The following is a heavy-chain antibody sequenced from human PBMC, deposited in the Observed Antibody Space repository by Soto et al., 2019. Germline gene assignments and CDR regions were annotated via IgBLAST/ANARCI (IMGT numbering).Heavy chain of an antibody. CDR1: GGTFSSYA. V-gene: IGHV1-69*13. Sequence: SVKVSCKASGGTFSSYAISWVRQAPGQGLEWMGGIIPIFGTANYAQKFQGRVTITADESTSTAYMELSSLRSEDTAVYYCARAGGEQQLVRVYYYYYGMDVWGQGTTVTVSS. D-gene: IGHD6-13*01. CDR3: ARAGGEQQLVRVYYYYYGMDV. CDR2: IIPIFGTA. J-gene: IGHJ6*02.